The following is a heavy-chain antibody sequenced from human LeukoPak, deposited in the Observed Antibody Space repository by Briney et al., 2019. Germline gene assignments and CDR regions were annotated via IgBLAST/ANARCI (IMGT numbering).Heavy chain of an antibody. J-gene: IGHJ4*02. Sequence: GGSLRLSCAASGFTFSGSAMHWVRQASGKGLEWVGRIRSKANSYATAYAASVKGRFTISRDDSKNTAYLQMNSLKTEDTAVYYRTRAHRAYDYVWGSYRPGDYWGQGTLVTVSS. D-gene: IGHD3-16*02. CDR1: GFTFSGSA. CDR3: TRAHRAYDYVWGSYRPGDY. V-gene: IGHV3-73*01. CDR2: IRSKANSYAT.